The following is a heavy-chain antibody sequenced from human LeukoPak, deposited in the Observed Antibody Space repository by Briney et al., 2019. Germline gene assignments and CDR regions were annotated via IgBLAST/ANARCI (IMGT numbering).Heavy chain of an antibody. Sequence: GGSLRLSCAASGFTFDDYDIHWVRQAPGKGLEWVSLISGDGGSTYYADSVKGRFTISRDNSKNTLYFQMNSLRAEDTAVYYCARLGVITNSDFDYWGQGTLVTVSS. CDR3: ARLGVITNSDFDY. J-gene: IGHJ4*02. CDR2: ISGDGGST. V-gene: IGHV3-43*02. D-gene: IGHD3-22*01. CDR1: GFTFDDYD.